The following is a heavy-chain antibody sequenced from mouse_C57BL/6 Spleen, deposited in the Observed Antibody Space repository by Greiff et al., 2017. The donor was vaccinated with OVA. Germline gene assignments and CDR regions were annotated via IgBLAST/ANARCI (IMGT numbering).Heavy chain of an antibody. J-gene: IGHJ4*01. CDR2: IHPNSGST. V-gene: IGHV1-64*01. CDR3: ARRSSGYDAMDY. CDR1: GYTFTSYW. Sequence: QVQLQQSGAELVKPGASVKLSCKASGYTFTSYWMHWVKQRPGQGLEWIGMIHPNSGSTNYNEKFKSKATLTVDKSSSTAYMQLSSLTSEDSAVYYCARRSSGYDAMDYWGQGTAVTVSS. D-gene: IGHD3-2*02.